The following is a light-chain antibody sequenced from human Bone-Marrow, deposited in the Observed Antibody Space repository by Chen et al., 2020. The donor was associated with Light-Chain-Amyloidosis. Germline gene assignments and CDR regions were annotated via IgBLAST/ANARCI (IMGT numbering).Light chain of an antibody. V-gene: IGLV3-21*02. Sequence: SYVLIQPSSVSVAPGQTARIACGGNNMGSTSVHWYQQTPGQAPLLVVYDDSDRPSGIPERLSGYNSGNTATLTISRVEAGDEADYYCQVWDRSSDRPVFGGGTKLTVL. CDR1: NMGSTS. CDR2: DDS. CDR3: QVWDRSSDRPV. J-gene: IGLJ3*02.